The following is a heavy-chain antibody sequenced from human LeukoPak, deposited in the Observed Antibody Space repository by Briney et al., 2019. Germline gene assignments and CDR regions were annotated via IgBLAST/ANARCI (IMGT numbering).Heavy chain of an antibody. CDR3: ARDRALYDSRRGYYYTEDDY. J-gene: IGHJ4*02. CDR1: GFTFSSYW. D-gene: IGHD3-22*01. V-gene: IGHV3-7*01. CDR2: MNRDGSEK. Sequence: PGGSLRLSCAASGFTFSSYWMSWVRQAPGKGPEWVANMNRDGSEKYYLDSVKGRFTISRDNAENSLYLQMNSLRADDTAIYYCARDRALYDSRRGYYYTEDDYWGQGTLVTVSS.